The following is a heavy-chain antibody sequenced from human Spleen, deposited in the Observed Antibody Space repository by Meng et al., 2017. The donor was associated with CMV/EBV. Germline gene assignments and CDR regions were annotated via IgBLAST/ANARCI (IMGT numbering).Heavy chain of an antibody. CDR3: ARGYSTQGYNWFDP. CDR1: GDSISRSNNW. CDR2: IWRSGTT. D-gene: IGHD4-11*01. Sequence: SETLSLTCAVSGDSISRSNNWWSWVRQSPGTGLEWIGEIWRSGTTNYNPSLKSRLTISIDQSRNQFSLKLTSATAADTAVYYCARGYSTQGYNWFDPWGQGTLVTVSS. V-gene: IGHV4-4*02. J-gene: IGHJ5*02.